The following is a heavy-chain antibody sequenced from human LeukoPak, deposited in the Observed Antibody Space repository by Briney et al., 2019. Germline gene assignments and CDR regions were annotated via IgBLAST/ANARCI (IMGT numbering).Heavy chain of an antibody. J-gene: IGHJ4*02. V-gene: IGHV4-34*01. D-gene: IGHD3-22*01. CDR2: INHSGST. CDR3: ARWEGQNYYDSSGYPRGNYFDY. Sequence: SETLSLTCAVYGGSFSGYYWSWIRQPPGKGLEWIGEINHSGSTNYNPSLKSRVTTSVDTSKNQFSLKLSSVTAADTAVYYCARWEGQNYYDSSGYPRGNYFDYWGQGTLVTVSS. CDR1: GGSFSGYY.